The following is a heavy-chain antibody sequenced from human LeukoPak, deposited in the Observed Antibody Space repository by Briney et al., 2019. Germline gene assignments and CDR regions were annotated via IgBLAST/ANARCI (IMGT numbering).Heavy chain of an antibody. D-gene: IGHD5-12*01. V-gene: IGHV3-48*03. Sequence: QPGGSLRLSCAASGFTFGSYEMNWVRQAPGKGLEWVSYISSIGSAIYYADSVKGRFTISRDNAKNSLYLQMNSLRAEDTAVYYCARGISGYDFYYFYYMDVWGKGTTVTVSS. J-gene: IGHJ6*03. CDR1: GFTFGSYE. CDR2: ISSIGSAI. CDR3: ARGISGYDFYYFYYMDV.